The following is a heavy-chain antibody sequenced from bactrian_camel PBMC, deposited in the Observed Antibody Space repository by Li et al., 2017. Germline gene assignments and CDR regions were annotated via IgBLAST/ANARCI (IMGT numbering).Heavy chain of an antibody. CDR1: GYTSSIKC. CDR3: AADPPPCVTVSGTLLLSDSGS. D-gene: IGHD2*01. CDR2: IDSDGGT. Sequence: HVQLVESGGGSVQAGGSMRLSCASSGYTSSIKCMGWWRQAPGKEREGVGTIDSDGGTSYVDSVKGRFTISKDNAKNILYLQMTSLKPEDTAMYYCAADPPPCVTVSGTLLLSDSGSWGQGTQVTVS. V-gene: IGHV3S53*01. J-gene: IGHJ4*01.